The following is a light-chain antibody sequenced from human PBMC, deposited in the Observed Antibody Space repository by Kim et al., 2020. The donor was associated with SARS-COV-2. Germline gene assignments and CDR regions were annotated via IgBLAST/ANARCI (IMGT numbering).Light chain of an antibody. J-gene: IGKJ5*01. V-gene: IGKV1-39*01. Sequence: DIQLTQSPSSLSALVGDRVTITCRTSQPIGMFLKWYQQRPGEAPKLLISGASTVHSGVPSRFRGSGSGTDFTLTISSLQPDDFATYYCQQDYTSHITFGPGTRLEIK. CDR3: QQDYTSHIT. CDR2: GAS. CDR1: QPIGMF.